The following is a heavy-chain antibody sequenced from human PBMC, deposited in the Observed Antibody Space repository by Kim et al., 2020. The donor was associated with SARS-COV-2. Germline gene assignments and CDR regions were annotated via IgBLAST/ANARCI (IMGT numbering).Heavy chain of an antibody. D-gene: IGHD3-9*01. Sequence: ASVKVSCKASGYTFTSYGISWVRQAPGQGLEWMGWISAYNGNTNYAQKLQGRVTMTTDTSTSTAYMELRSLRSDDTAVYYCARDPPTTVYDILTGYYRPLYYYYYGMDVWGQGTTVTVSS. CDR1: GYTFTSYG. CDR3: ARDPPTTVYDILTGYYRPLYYYYYGMDV. V-gene: IGHV1-18*01. J-gene: IGHJ6*02. CDR2: ISAYNGNT.